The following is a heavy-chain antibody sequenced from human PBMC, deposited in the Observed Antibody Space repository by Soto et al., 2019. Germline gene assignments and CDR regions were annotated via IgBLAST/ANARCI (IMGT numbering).Heavy chain of an antibody. Sequence: SETLSLTCAVSGGSFTSNNWWTWVRQPPGQGLEWIGEIYRTGSTNYNPSLKSRVTISLDKSENQFSLKVTSLTAADTAVYYCASRDPGSSVDHWGQGTLVTVSS. D-gene: IGHD3-22*01. CDR3: ASRDPGSSVDH. CDR1: GGSFTSNNW. CDR2: IYRTGST. J-gene: IGHJ5*02. V-gene: IGHV4-4*02.